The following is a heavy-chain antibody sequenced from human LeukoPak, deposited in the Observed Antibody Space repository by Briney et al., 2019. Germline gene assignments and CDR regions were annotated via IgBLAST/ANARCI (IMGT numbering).Heavy chain of an antibody. CDR3: AKDRLGYSAYDFMDV. D-gene: IGHD5-12*01. J-gene: IGHJ6*02. CDR1: GFTFSSYG. CDR2: ISYDGSNK. Sequence: GGSLRLSCAASGFTFSSYGMHWVRQAPGKGLEWVAVISYDGSNKYYADSVKGRFTISRYNFKNTLSLQMDSLRPEDTAVYYCAKDRLGYSAYDFMDVWGQGTTVSVSS. V-gene: IGHV3-30*18.